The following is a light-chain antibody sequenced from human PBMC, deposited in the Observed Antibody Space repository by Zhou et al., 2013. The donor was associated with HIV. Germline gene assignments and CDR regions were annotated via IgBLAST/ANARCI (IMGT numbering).Light chain of an antibody. V-gene: IGKV1-39*01. CDR1: QTINSY. CDR2: AAS. J-gene: IGKJ2*01. Sequence: DIQVTQSPSSLSASVGDRVNITCRASQTINSYVNWYHQIPGKAPKLLIYAASSLQSGVPSRFSGSGSRTDFTLTISSLQPEDFGTYFCQHSYSSPYTFGQGTKVEIK. CDR3: QHSYSSPYT.